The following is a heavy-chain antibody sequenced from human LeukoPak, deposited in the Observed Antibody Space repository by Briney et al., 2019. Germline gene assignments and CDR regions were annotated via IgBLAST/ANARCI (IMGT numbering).Heavy chain of an antibody. CDR3: ARRRSYHDSSGYTFDI. V-gene: IGHV1-69*13. Sequence: SVKVSCKASGGTFSSYALSWVRQAPGQGLEWMGGIIPIFGTKNYAQTFQGRVTITADESTSTAYMELSSLRSEDTAVYYCARRRSYHDSSGYTFDIWGQGTMVTVSS. J-gene: IGHJ3*02. CDR1: GGTFSSYA. CDR2: IIPIFGTK. D-gene: IGHD3-22*01.